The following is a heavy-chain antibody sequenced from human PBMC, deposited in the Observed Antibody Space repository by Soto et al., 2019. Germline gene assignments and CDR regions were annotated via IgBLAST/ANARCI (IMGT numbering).Heavy chain of an antibody. Sequence: PGGSLRLSCAASGFTFSSYSMNWVRQARGKGLEWVSSISSSSSYIYYADSVKGRFTISRDNAKNSLYLQMNSLRAEDTAVYYCASGALYSYGPHWGQGTLVTVSS. CDR2: ISSSSSYI. V-gene: IGHV3-21*01. CDR3: ASGALYSYGPH. J-gene: IGHJ4*02. D-gene: IGHD5-18*01. CDR1: GFTFSSYS.